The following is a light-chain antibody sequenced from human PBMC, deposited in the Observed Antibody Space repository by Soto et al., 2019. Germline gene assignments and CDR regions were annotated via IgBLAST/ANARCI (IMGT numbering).Light chain of an antibody. Sequence: EIVLTQSPATLSLSPGERATLSCRASQSVGSSLAWYQQTPGQVPRLLIYDASKRATGIPARFSGSGSGTDFTLTISSLEPEDFALYYCKQHSNWIACGQGTRREIK. CDR3: KQHSNWIA. J-gene: IGKJ5*01. CDR1: QSVGSS. V-gene: IGKV3-11*01. CDR2: DAS.